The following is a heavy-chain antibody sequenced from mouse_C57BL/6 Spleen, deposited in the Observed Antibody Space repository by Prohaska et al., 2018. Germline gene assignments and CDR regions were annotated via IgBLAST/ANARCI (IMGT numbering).Heavy chain of an antibody. CDR2: VYPYNGGT. J-gene: IGHJ1*03. D-gene: IGHD2-3*01. CDR3: AREKGLLRYFDV. Sequence: HGKSLEWIGLVYPYNGGTSYNQKFKGKATLTVDTSSSTAYMELNSRTSEDSAVYYCAREKGLLRYFDVWGTGTTVTVSS. V-gene: IGHV1-36*01.